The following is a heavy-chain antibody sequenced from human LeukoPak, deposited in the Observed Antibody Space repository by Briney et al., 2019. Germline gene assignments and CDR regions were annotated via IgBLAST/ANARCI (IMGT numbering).Heavy chain of an antibody. D-gene: IGHD3-22*01. CDR2: IYYSGST. J-gene: IGHJ4*02. CDR3: ARLNYDSSGYRSFDY. Sequence: TSETLSLTCTVSGGSISYYYWSWIRQPPGKGLEWIGYIYYSGSTNYNPSLKSRVTISVDTSKNQFSLNLSSVTAADTAVYYCARLNYDSSGYRSFDYWGPGTLVTVSS. V-gene: IGHV4-59*01. CDR1: GGSISYYY.